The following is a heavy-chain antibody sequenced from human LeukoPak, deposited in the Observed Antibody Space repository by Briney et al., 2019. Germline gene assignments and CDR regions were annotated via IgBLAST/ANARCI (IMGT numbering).Heavy chain of an antibody. D-gene: IGHD1-26*01. CDR3: TRVLGSISH. J-gene: IGHJ4*02. CDR2: MNTNSGNT. CDR1: VYTFSTCD. V-gene: IGHV1-8*01. Sequence: ASVKVSCKASVYTFSTCDINWVPQATGQGLAWIGWMNTNSGNTGFAHTFQGRVIMTRDTSINTAYMELSSLSSEDTAVYYCTRVLGSISHWGQGTLVTVSS.